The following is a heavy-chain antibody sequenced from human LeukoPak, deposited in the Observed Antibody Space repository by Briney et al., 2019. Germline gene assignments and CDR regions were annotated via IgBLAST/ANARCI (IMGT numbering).Heavy chain of an antibody. CDR1: GFTVSSNY. CDR2: IYSGSST. V-gene: IGHV3-53*01. CDR3: AARSRGYSSSWY. Sequence: PGGSLRLSCAASGFTVSSNYMSWVRQAPGKGLEWVSVIYSGSSTYYADSVKGRFTISRDNSKNTLYLQMNSLRAEDTAVYYCAARSRGYSSSWYWGQGTLVTVSS. J-gene: IGHJ4*02. D-gene: IGHD6-13*01.